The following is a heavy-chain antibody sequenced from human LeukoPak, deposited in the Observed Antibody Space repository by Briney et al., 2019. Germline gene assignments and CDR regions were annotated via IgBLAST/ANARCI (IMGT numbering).Heavy chain of an antibody. CDR1: GGSISSGGYY. J-gene: IGHJ4*02. Sequence: SETLSLTCTVSGGSISSGGYYWSWIRQHPGKGLEWIGYIFYSGSTNYNPSLKSRVTISVDTSKNQFSLKLSSVTAADTAVYYCARGLEMATIFFDYWGQGTLVTVSS. D-gene: IGHD5-24*01. CDR3: ARGLEMATIFFDY. V-gene: IGHV4-31*02. CDR2: IFYSGST.